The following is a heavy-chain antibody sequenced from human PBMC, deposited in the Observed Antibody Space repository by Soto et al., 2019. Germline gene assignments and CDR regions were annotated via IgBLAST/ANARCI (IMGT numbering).Heavy chain of an antibody. CDR2: ISYDGSNK. V-gene: IGHV3-30*19. J-gene: IGHJ4*02. Sequence: GGSLRLSCAASGFTFSSYGMHWVRQAPGKGLEWVAVISYDGSNKYYADSVKGRFTISRDNSKNTLYLQMNSLRAEDTAVYYCARDFTTVTEAHIDYWGQGTLVTVSS. CDR1: GFTFSSYG. D-gene: IGHD4-17*01. CDR3: ARDFTTVTEAHIDY.